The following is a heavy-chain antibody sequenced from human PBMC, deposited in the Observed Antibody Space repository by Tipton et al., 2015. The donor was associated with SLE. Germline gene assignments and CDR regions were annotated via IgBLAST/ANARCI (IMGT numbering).Heavy chain of an antibody. Sequence: TLSLTCTVSGGSISSHYWSWIRQPPGKGLEWIGYIYYSGSTNYNPSLKSRVTISVDTSKNQFSLKLTSVTAADTAVYYCARAGCSSSSGPFDYWGQGTLVTVSS. D-gene: IGHD6-6*01. CDR3: ARAGCSSSSGPFDY. J-gene: IGHJ4*02. V-gene: IGHV4-59*11. CDR1: GGSISSHY. CDR2: IYYSGST.